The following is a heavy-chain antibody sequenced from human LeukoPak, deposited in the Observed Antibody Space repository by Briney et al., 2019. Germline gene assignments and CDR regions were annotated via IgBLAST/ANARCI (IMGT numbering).Heavy chain of an antibody. V-gene: IGHV4-34*01. CDR3: ATSGYSGYDLNS. Sequence: SETLSLTCAVYGGSFSGNYWTWIRQPPGKGLEWIGEINHSGSTNYNPSLKSRVTISVDTSKNQFSLKLSSVTAADTAMYYCATSGYSGYDLNSWGQGTLVTVSS. CDR1: GGSFSGNY. J-gene: IGHJ4*02. CDR2: INHSGST. D-gene: IGHD5-12*01.